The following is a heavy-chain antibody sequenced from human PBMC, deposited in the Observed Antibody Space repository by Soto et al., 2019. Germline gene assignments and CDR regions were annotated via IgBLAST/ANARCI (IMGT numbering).Heavy chain of an antibody. J-gene: IGHJ5*02. D-gene: IGHD1-20*01. V-gene: IGHV1-46*01. CDR2: INPSGGST. CDR3: ARDKINFNWFDP. Sequence: SVKVSCKASGYTFTSYYMHWVRQAPGQGLEWMGKINPSGGSTSYARKFQGRVTMTRDTSTSTVYMELSSLRSEDTAVYYCARDKINFNWFDPWGQGTLVTVSS. CDR1: GYTFTSYY.